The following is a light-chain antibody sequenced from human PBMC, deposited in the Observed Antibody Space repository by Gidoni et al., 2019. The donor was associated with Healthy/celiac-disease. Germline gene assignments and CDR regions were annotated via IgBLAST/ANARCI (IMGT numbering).Light chain of an antibody. J-gene: IGKJ2*01. Sequence: DIQMTQAPSALSASVGDRVTITCRARQSISSYLNWSQQKPGKAPKLLIYAASSLQSGVPSRFIGSGSGPAFTLPISSLHPEVFASYYCRQSYTTLRYTFGQXTKLEIK. CDR1: QSISSY. V-gene: IGKV1-39*01. CDR2: AAS. CDR3: RQSYTTLRYT.